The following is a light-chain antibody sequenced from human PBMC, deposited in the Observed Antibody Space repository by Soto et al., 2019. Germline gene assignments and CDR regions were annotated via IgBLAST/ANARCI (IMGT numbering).Light chain of an antibody. CDR3: QHYVNWPLT. CDR2: DTS. V-gene: IGKV3-15*01. CDR1: RGIGST. Sequence: EVVMTQSPATLSVSPGERATLSCRARRGIGSTLAWYQQKPGQTPRLLIYDTSTRATGVPARFIGSATGTEFTLTITSLQSEDFAVYYCQHYVNWPLTFGGGTRVENK. J-gene: IGKJ4*01.